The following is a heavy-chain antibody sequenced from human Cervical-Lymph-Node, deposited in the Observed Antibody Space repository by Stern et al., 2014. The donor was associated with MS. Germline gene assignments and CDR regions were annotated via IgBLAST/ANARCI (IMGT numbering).Heavy chain of an antibody. CDR1: ADSFVNYG. CDR2: ISGHNGVT. D-gene: IGHD3-3*01. Sequence: QVQLVQSGAEVMQPGASVKVSCKASADSFVNYGITWVRQAPGQGLEWMGWISGHNGVTNYAQRLQGRVTMTTDTSTSTAYMELRSLRSDDTAVYYCARAQLVTTLFGVVFHPNWFDSWGQGTLVTVSS. CDR3: ARAQLVTTLFGVVFHPNWFDS. V-gene: IGHV1-18*01. J-gene: IGHJ5*01.